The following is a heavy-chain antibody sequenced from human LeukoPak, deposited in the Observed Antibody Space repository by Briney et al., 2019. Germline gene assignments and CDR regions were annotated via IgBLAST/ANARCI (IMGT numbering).Heavy chain of an antibody. CDR1: GFTFSSYE. Sequence: PGGSLRLSCAASGFTFSSYEMNWVRQAPWKGLEWVSYISSSGSTIYYADSVKGRFTISRDNAKNSLYLQMNSLRAEDTAVYYCARDADFWSGSYYFDYWGQGTLVTVSS. J-gene: IGHJ4*02. D-gene: IGHD3-3*01. CDR3: ARDADFWSGSYYFDY. V-gene: IGHV3-48*03. CDR2: ISSSGSTI.